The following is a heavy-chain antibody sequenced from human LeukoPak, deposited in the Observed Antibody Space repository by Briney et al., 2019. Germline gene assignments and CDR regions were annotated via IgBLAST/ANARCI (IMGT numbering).Heavy chain of an antibody. D-gene: IGHD2-15*01. Sequence: SSETLSLTCAVYGGSFSGYYWSWIRQPPGKGLEWIGEINHSGSTNYNPSLKSRVTISVDTSKNQFSLKLSSVTAADTAVYYCATLYCSGGSCPPRNFDYWGQGTLVTVSS. V-gene: IGHV4-34*01. CDR2: INHSGST. CDR3: ATLYCSGGSCPPRNFDY. J-gene: IGHJ4*02. CDR1: GGSFSGYY.